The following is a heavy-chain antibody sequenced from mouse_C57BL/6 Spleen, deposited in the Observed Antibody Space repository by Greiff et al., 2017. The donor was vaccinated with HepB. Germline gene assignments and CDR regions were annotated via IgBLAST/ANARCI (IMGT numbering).Heavy chain of an antibody. Sequence: LQQSGAELVRPGASVKMSCKASGYTFTSYNMHWVKQTPRQGLEWIGAIYPGNGDTSYNQKFKGKATLTVDKSSSTAYMQLSSLTSEDSAVYFCARGRVTTRDYYAMDYWGQGTSVTVSS. CDR1: GYTFTSYN. V-gene: IGHV1-12*01. CDR2: IYPGNGDT. D-gene: IGHD2-5*01. CDR3: ARGRVTTRDYYAMDY. J-gene: IGHJ4*01.